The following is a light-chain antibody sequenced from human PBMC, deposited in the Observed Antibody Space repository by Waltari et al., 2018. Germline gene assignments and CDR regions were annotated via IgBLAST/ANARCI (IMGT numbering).Light chain of an antibody. Sequence: DIVMTQSPLSLPVTPGEPAAIPCMSRQSLLHSNGYNYLDWYLQKPGHSPQLLIYLCSNRATGVPDRFSGSGSGTDFTLKISSVEAEDVGVYYCMQAIQTPHTFGQGTKVEIK. CDR2: LCS. CDR1: QSLLHSNGYNY. CDR3: MQAIQTPHT. V-gene: IGKV2-28*01. J-gene: IGKJ2*01.